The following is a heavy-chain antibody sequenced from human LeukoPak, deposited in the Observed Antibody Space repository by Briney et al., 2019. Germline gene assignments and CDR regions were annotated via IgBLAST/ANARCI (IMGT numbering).Heavy chain of an antibody. J-gene: IGHJ4*02. CDR3: ARAGGAGLDY. D-gene: IGHD3-16*01. CDR1: GFTFSSYA. CDR2: ISYDGSNK. V-gene: IGHV3-30*01. Sequence: GRSLRLSCAASGFTFSSYAMHWVRQAPGKGLEWVAVISYDGSNKYYADSVKGRFTISRDNSKNTLYLQMNSLRAEDTAVYYCARAGGAGLDYWGQGTLVTVSS.